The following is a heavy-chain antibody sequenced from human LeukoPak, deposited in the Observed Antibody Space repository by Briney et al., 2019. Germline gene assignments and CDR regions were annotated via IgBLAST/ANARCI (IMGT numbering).Heavy chain of an antibody. CDR2: INPNDGDT. V-gene: IGHV1-2*02. Sequence: ASVKVSCKASGYTFTDYYMHWVRQAPGQGFEWMGWINPNDGDTNYAQKFQGRVTMTRDTSTDTAYMELSSLRSEDTAVYYCATVRSDYGDYYYYYGMDVWGQGTTVTVSS. CDR3: ATVRSDYGDYYYYYGMDV. J-gene: IGHJ6*02. CDR1: GYTFTDYY. D-gene: IGHD4-17*01.